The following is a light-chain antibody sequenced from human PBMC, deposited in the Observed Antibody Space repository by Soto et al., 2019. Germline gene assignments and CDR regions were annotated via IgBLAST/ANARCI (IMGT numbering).Light chain of an antibody. CDR1: QTISSW. CDR3: RVSANLLEA. Sequence: IKVDLSPSALSGSVEDRITITCRASQTISSWLAWYQQKPGKAPKLLIYKASTLKSGVPSRFSGSGSGTEFTLTISILQPDDLLTYYSRVSANLLEAFAQGTKVDIK. J-gene: IGKJ1*01. CDR2: KAS. V-gene: IGKV1-5*03.